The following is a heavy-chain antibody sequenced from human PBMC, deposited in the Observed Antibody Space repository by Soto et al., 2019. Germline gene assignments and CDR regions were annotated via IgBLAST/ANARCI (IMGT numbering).Heavy chain of an antibody. J-gene: IGHJ4*02. D-gene: IGHD5-18*01. CDR1: GGSISSYY. Sequence: SETLSLTCTVSGGSISSYYWSWIRQPPGKGLERIGYIYYSGSTNYNPSLKSRVTISVDTSKNQFSLKLSSVTAADTAVYYCASVDTAMVFSGWGQGTLVTVSS. CDR3: ASVDTAMVFSG. V-gene: IGHV4-59*01. CDR2: IYYSGST.